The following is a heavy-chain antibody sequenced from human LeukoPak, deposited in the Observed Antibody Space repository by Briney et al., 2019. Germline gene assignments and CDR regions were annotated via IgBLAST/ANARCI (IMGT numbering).Heavy chain of an antibody. CDR3: TRGTESSGYYLYY. CDR2: IRYDGSNK. V-gene: IGHV3-30*02. CDR1: GFIFGNYG. Sequence: GGSLRLSCAASGFIFGNYGMHWVRQAPGKGLEWVAFIRYDGSNKYNPDSVKGRFTISRDNSKNTLYLQMNSLRAEDTAVYFCTRGTESSGYYLYYWGQGTLVTVSS. D-gene: IGHD3-22*01. J-gene: IGHJ4*02.